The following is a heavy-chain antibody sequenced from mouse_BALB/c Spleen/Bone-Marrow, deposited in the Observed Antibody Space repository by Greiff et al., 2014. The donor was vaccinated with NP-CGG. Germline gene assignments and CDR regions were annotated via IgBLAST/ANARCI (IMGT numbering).Heavy chain of an antibody. CDR1: GYTFTGYV. J-gene: IGHJ2*01. CDR2: INPFNDGI. Sequence: EVKLVESGPELVKPGASVRMSCMASGYTFTGYVMHWVKQKPGQGLEWIGYINPFNDGIEYNEKFKVKVTLTSDQSSSTAYMELSSLTSEDSEVYYCARGTTVVGDYWGQGTTPTVSS. V-gene: IGHV1-14*01. CDR3: ARGTTVVGDY. D-gene: IGHD1-1*01.